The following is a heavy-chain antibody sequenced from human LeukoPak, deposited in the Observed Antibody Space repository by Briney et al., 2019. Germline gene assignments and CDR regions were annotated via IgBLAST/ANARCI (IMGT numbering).Heavy chain of an antibody. CDR1: GGSISSGSYY. Sequence: SQTLSLTCTVSGGSISSGSYYWSWIRQPAGKGLERIGRIYTSGRTNYNPSLKSRVTISVDTSKNQFSLKLSSVTAADTAVYYCAREGGGYYYDSSGYYSFYFDYWGQGTLVTVSS. V-gene: IGHV4-61*02. J-gene: IGHJ4*02. D-gene: IGHD3-22*01. CDR2: IYTSGRT. CDR3: AREGGGYYYDSSGYYSFYFDY.